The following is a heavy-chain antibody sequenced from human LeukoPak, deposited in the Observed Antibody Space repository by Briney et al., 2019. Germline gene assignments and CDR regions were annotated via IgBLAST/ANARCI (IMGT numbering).Heavy chain of an antibody. Sequence: ASVKVSCTASGCTFTSYDINWVRQATGQGLERMGWINIYTGNTNYVQKFQGRVTMTTDTSTSTAYMELRSLRSDDTAVYYCARDLRGRYSSDWYVDYWGQGTLVTVSS. CDR3: ARDLRGRYSSDWYVDY. J-gene: IGHJ4*02. CDR2: INIYTGNT. V-gene: IGHV1-18*01. D-gene: IGHD6-25*01. CDR1: GCTFTSYD.